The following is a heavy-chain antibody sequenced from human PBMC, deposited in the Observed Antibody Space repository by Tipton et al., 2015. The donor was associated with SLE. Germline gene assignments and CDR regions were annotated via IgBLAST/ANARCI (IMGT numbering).Heavy chain of an antibody. Sequence: LTCIVSGGSISSYYWSWIRQPPGKGLEWIGYIYYSGSTNYNPSLKSRVTMSVDTSKNQFSLKLSSVTAADTAVYYCARAAGSSFGYNYYYMDDWGKGTTVTVSS. V-gene: IGHV4-59*01. CDR1: GGSISSYY. CDR3: ARAAGSSFGYNYYYMDD. J-gene: IGHJ6*03. CDR2: IYYSGST. D-gene: IGHD5-18*01.